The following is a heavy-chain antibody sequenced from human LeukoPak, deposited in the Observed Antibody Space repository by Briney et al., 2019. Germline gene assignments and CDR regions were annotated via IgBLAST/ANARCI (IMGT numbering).Heavy chain of an antibody. Sequence: GGSLRLSCAASGFTFSNAWMSWVRQAPGKGLEWVGRIKSKTDGGTTDYAAPVKGRFTISRDDSKNTLYLQMNSLKTEDTAVYYCTTDLDRYSSGWWGGGDYWGQGTLVTVSS. V-gene: IGHV3-15*01. J-gene: IGHJ4*02. D-gene: IGHD6-19*01. CDR1: GFTFSNAW. CDR2: IKSKTDGGTT. CDR3: TTDLDRYSSGWWGGGDY.